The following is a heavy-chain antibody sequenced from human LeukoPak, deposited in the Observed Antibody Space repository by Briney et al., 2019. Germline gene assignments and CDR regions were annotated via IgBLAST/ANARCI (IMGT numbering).Heavy chain of an antibody. Sequence: GGSLRLSCAASGFTFSSYAMHWVRQAPGKGLEWVAVISYDGSNKYYADSVKGRFTISRDNSKNTLYLQMNSLRAEDTAVYYCARGTWGDIVVVPAAIDYWGQGTLVTVSS. V-gene: IGHV3-30-3*01. J-gene: IGHJ4*02. CDR1: GFTFSSYA. CDR3: ARGTWGDIVVVPAAIDY. D-gene: IGHD2-2*02. CDR2: ISYDGSNK.